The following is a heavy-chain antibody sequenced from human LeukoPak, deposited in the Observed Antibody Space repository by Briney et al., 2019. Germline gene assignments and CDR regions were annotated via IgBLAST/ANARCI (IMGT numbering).Heavy chain of an antibody. D-gene: IGHD3-3*01. CDR3: ARFVLRFLEDMSWFDP. Sequence: GASVKVSCKASGYTFTSYGISWVRQAPGQGLEWMGWISAYNGNTNYAQKLQGGVTMTTDTSTSTAYMELRSLRSDDTAVYYCARFVLRFLEDMSWFDPWGQGTLVTVSS. V-gene: IGHV1-18*01. J-gene: IGHJ5*02. CDR2: ISAYNGNT. CDR1: GYTFTSYG.